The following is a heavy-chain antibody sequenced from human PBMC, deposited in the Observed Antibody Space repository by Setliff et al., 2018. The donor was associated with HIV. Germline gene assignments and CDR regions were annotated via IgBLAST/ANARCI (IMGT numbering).Heavy chain of an antibody. CDR1: GYSISSGYY. CDR2: IYYNGNT. D-gene: IGHD3-10*01. V-gene: IGHV4-38-2*01. J-gene: IGHJ4*02. CDR3: ARSIYGSGTYPLDI. Sequence: SETLSLTCAVSGYSISSGYYWGWIRQPPGKGLEWIGTIYYNGNTFYDPSLKSRVTMSMDTSKNQISLKLNSMTAADTAVYYCARSIYGSGTYPLDIWGPGILVTVSS.